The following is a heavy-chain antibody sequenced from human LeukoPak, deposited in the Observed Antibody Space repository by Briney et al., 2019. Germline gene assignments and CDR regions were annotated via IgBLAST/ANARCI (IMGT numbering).Heavy chain of an antibody. V-gene: IGHV3-20*04. CDR2: INWNGGST. CDR1: GFTLDDYG. D-gene: IGHD6-6*01. CDR3: AKGMSIAARPEYFDY. J-gene: IGHJ4*02. Sequence: GGSLRLSCAASGFTLDDYGMSWVRQAPGKGLEWVSGINWNGGSTGYADSVKGRFTISRDNAKNSLYLQMNSLRAEDTALYYCAKGMSIAARPEYFDYWGQGTLVTVSS.